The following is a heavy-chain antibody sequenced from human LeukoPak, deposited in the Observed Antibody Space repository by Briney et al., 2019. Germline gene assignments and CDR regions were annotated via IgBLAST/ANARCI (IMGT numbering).Heavy chain of an antibody. J-gene: IGHJ4*02. D-gene: IGHD5-24*01. CDR1: GGTFSSYA. CDR3: ARSGRDGYNLNY. CDR2: IIPIFGTA. Sequence: SVKVSCKASGGTFSSYAISWVRQAPGQGLEWMGGIIPIFGTANYAQKFQGRVTITTDESTSTAYMELSSLRSEDTAVYYCARSGRDGYNLNYWGQGTVVSVSS. V-gene: IGHV1-69*05.